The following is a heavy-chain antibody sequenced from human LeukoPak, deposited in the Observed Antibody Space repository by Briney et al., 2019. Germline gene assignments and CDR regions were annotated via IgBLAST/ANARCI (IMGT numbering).Heavy chain of an antibody. V-gene: IGHV3-9*01. CDR2: ISWNSGSI. CDR1: GFTFDDYA. CDR3: ANDIGGYDYLFDY. Sequence: GGSLRLSCAASGFTFDDYAMHWVRQAPGKGLEWVSGISWNSGSIGYADSVKGRFTISRDNAKNSLYLQMNSLRAEDTALYYCANDIGGYDYLFDYWGQGTLVTVSS. J-gene: IGHJ4*02. D-gene: IGHD5-12*01.